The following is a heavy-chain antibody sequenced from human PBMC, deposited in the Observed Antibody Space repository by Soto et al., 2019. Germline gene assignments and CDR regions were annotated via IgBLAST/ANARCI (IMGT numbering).Heavy chain of an antibody. D-gene: IGHD3-10*01. Sequence: QVQLQESGPGLVKPSQTLSLTCTVSGGSVSSGGYYWTWIRQHPGKGLEWIGYIYYRGNTYYNPSLKSRLTISLATSRNQFSLQLTSVTAADTAMYYCASVVGSVTSYYFDYWGQGTLVTVSS. J-gene: IGHJ4*02. CDR1: GGSVSSGGYY. CDR2: IYYRGNT. CDR3: ASVVGSVTSYYFDY. V-gene: IGHV4-31*03.